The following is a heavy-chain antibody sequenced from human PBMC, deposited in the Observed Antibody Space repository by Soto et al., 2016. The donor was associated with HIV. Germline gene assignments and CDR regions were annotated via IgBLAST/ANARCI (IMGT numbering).Heavy chain of an antibody. V-gene: IGHV4-34*02. CDR2: INHSGNT. D-gene: IGHD2-21*01. Sequence: QVQLQQWGAGLLKPSETLSLTCGVHGGSFSGYYWSWIRQSQGKGLEWIGEINHSGNTNYNPSFKSRVTISVDTPKNQFSLKLSSVTAADTAVYYCARRDIDCAGVFVNKPHTNYYTDVWGKRATVTVSS. CDR3: ARRDIDCAGVFVNKPHTNYYTDV. CDR1: GGSFSGYY. J-gene: IGHJ6*03.